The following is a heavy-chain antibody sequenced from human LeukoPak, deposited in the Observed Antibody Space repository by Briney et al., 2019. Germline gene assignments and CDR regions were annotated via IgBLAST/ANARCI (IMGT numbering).Heavy chain of an antibody. Sequence: ASVKVSCKASGYTFTGYYMHWVRQAPGQGLEWMGWINPNSGGTNYAQKFQGRVTMTRDTSISTAYMELSRLRSDDTAVYYCALLYYDILTGYMSDYWGQGTLVTVSS. CDR1: GYTFTGYY. V-gene: IGHV1-2*02. CDR2: INPNSGGT. J-gene: IGHJ4*02. CDR3: ALLYYDILTGYMSDY. D-gene: IGHD3-9*01.